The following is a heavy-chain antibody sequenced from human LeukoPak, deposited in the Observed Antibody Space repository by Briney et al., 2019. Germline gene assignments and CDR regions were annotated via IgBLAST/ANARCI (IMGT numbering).Heavy chain of an antibody. CDR1: GFTLSTYG. CDR3: ARDPAKFWSGHDY. V-gene: IGHV3-30*03. Sequence: PGGSLRLSCAASGFTLSTYGMHWVRQAPGKGLEWVAVISYDGSNKYYADSVKGRFTISRDNSKNTLYVQMNSLRAEDTAVYYCARDPAKFWSGHDYWGQGTLVTVSS. J-gene: IGHJ4*02. CDR2: ISYDGSNK. D-gene: IGHD3-3*01.